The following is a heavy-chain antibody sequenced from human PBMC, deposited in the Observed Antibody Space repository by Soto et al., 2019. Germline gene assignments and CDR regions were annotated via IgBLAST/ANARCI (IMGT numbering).Heavy chain of an antibody. Sequence: SETLSLTCTVSGGSIISNIYYWGWIRQPPGNGLEWIGNIHYSGSTYYDSSLQSRVTISIDTSKNQFSLKLSSVTATDTAVYYCASQHYYDSSGYYVVYWGQGTLVTVS. D-gene: IGHD3-22*01. J-gene: IGHJ4*02. CDR1: GGSIISNIYY. CDR3: ASQHYYDSSGYYVVY. V-gene: IGHV4-39*01. CDR2: IHYSGST.